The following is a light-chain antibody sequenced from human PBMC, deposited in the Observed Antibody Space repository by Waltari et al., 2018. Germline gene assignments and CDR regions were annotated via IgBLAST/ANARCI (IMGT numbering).Light chain of an antibody. J-gene: IGKJ1*01. CDR3: QQVDSFPRT. CDR1: QGISSR. CDR2: DAS. Sequence: DIQMTHSPSSVSASVGDSVTLTCRASQGISSRLAWYQQKPGKAPKLLSYDASRLHSGVPSRFSGSGSGTEFTLTISSLQPEDFATYYCQQVDSFPRTFGQGTKVEVK. V-gene: IGKV1-12*01.